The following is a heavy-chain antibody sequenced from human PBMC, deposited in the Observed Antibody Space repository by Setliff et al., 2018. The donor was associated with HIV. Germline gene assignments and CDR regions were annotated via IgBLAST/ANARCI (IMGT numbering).Heavy chain of an antibody. Sequence: SETLSLTCPVSGDSTSSYYWSWIRQPPGKGLEWIGYIYTTGSTNYNPSLKSRVTISLDTSKNQLPLKLSSVTAADTAVYYCAHYYYDTSGQPFDYWGQGTLVTVSS. D-gene: IGHD3-22*01. CDR2: IYTTGST. J-gene: IGHJ4*02. CDR3: AHYYYDTSGQPFDY. CDR1: GDSTSSYY. V-gene: IGHV4-4*09.